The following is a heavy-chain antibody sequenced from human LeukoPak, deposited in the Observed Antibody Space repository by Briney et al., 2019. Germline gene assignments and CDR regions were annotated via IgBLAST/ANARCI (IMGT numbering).Heavy chain of an antibody. CDR3: ARDGGVYYGSGSYIYP. Sequence: PSETLSLTCTVSGGSVSSGSYYWSWIRPPPGKGLEWIGYIYYSGSTNYNPSLKSRVTISVDTSKNQFSLKLSSVTAADTAVYYCARDGGVYYGSGSYIYPWGQGTLVTVSS. CDR2: IYYSGST. V-gene: IGHV4-61*01. CDR1: GGSVSSGSYY. J-gene: IGHJ5*02. D-gene: IGHD3-10*01.